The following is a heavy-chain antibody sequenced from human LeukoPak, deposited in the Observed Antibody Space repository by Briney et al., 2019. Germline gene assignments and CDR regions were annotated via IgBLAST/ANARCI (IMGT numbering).Heavy chain of an antibody. CDR3: ARVELYASGWYGSIDY. CDR1: GFTFSSYG. Sequence: GGSLRLSCAASGFTFSSYGMHWVRQAPGKGLDWVAVISYDGTNKYYADSVRGRFTISRDNSKNTLYLQMDCLRTEDTAVYYCARVELYASGWYGSIDYWGQGTLVAVSS. J-gene: IGHJ4*02. CDR2: ISYDGTNK. V-gene: IGHV3-30*03. D-gene: IGHD6-19*01.